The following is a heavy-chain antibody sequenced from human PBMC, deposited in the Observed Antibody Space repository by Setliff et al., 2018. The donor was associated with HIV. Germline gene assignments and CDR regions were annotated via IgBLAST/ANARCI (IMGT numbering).Heavy chain of an antibody. CDR2: LYYRGTT. V-gene: IGHV4-38-2*02. D-gene: IGHD3-22*01. CDR1: GYSIRDNFF. CDR3: ARDPGDYDRKFDH. J-gene: IGHJ4*02. Sequence: PSETLSLTCAVSGYSIRDNFFWGWIRQPPGKGPEWIGSLYYRGTTYYNPSLKSRVTISTGTSKNQLSLKVTSVTAADTAVYYCARDPGDYDRKFDHWGQGALVTVSS.